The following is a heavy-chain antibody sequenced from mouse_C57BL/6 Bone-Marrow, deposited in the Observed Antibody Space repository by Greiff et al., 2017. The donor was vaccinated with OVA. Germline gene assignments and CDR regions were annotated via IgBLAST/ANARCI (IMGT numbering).Heavy chain of an antibody. CDR3: ARLLYDGYYVGYLDY. D-gene: IGHD2-3*01. J-gene: IGHJ2*01. V-gene: IGHV5-9*01. CDR2: ISGGGGNT. CDR1: GFTFSSYT. Sequence: EVHLVESGGGLVKPGGSLKLSCAASGFTFSSYTMSWVRQTPEKRLEWVATISGGGGNTYYPDSVKGRFTISRDNAKNTLYLQMSSLRSEDTALYDCARLLYDGYYVGYLDYWGQGTTLTVSS.